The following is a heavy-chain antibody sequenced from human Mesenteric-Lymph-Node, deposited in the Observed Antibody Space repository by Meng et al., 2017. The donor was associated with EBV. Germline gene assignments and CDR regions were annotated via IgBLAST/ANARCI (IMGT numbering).Heavy chain of an antibody. Sequence: QVQLQQSGPGLVKPSQPLSLTCVISGDSVSSSSAAWTWIRQSPSRGLEWLGRTYYRSKWYNDYAVFVKSRITINPDTSKNQFSLQLNSVTPEDTAVYYCARGATSVFDLRGRGTLVTVSA. CDR2: TYYRSKWYN. CDR1: GDSVSSSSAA. J-gene: IGHJ2*01. V-gene: IGHV6-1*01. CDR3: ARGATSVFDL.